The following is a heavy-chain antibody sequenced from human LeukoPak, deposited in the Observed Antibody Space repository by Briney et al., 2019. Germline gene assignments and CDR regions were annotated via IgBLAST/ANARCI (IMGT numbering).Heavy chain of an antibody. CDR1: GYTFTGYY. J-gene: IGHJ4*02. CDR3: AREEFVGYCSSTSCYRVLDY. CDR2: INPNSGGT. Sequence: GASVKVSCKASGYTFTGYYMHWVRQAPGQGLEWMGWINPNSGGTNYAQKFQGRVTMTRDTSISTAYMELNRLRSDDTAVYYCAREEFVGYCSSTSCYRVLDYWGQGTLVTVSS. D-gene: IGHD2-2*01. V-gene: IGHV1-2*02.